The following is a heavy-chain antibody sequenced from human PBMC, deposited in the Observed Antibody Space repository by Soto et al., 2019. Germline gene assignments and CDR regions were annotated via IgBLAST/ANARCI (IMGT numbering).Heavy chain of an antibody. CDR2: IYFNGNT. D-gene: IGHD3-16*01. CDR3: ESVTFGGIVLAH. J-gene: IGHJ4*02. V-gene: IGHV4-59*01. CDR1: AASFSEYY. Sequence: PSETLSLTCTVSAASFSEYYWTWFRQSPGKGLEWIGYIYFNGNTNYNPSLKRRVTMSIETSKKQFSLNLRSVTAADTAVYYCESVTFGGIVLAHWGQGALVTVS.